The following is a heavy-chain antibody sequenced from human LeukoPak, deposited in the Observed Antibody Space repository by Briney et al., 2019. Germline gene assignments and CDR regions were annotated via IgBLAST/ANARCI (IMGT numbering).Heavy chain of an antibody. J-gene: IGHJ3*02. Sequence: RGESLKISCKASGYSFTNYWIGWVRQMPGKGLEWMGIIYPGDSDTRYSPSFQGQVTISADKSISTAYLQWSSLKASDTAIYYCARQRSSWSKDAFDIWGQGTKVTVSS. D-gene: IGHD6-13*01. CDR1: GYSFTNYW. V-gene: IGHV5-51*01. CDR3: ARQRSSWSKDAFDI. CDR2: IYPGDSDT.